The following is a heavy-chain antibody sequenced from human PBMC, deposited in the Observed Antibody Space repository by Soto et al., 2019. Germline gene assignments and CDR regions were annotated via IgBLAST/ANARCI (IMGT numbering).Heavy chain of an antibody. D-gene: IGHD3-10*01. CDR1: GFTFRSYA. Sequence: EVQLLESGGGLVQPGGSLRLSCAASGFTFRSYAMSWVRQAPGKGLEWVSAISGSGSSTYYADSVKGRFTMSRDNSKNTLYLQMNSLRAEDTAVYYCAIGGITMVRVPWGFDYWGQGTLVTVSS. V-gene: IGHV3-23*01. CDR2: ISGSGSST. CDR3: AIGGITMVRVPWGFDY. J-gene: IGHJ4*02.